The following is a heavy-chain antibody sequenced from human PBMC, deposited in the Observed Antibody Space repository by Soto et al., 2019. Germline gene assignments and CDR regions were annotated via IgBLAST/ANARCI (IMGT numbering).Heavy chain of an antibody. D-gene: IGHD3-16*01. Sequence: QITLKESGPPLVKPTQTLTLTCTFSGFSLTTRGVGVGWIRQTPGKALECLALIYWDDDKRYSPSLQSRLSITKDTSKNQVVLTMTNVDPVDKATYYCAHIPNYYQYDWFDPWGQGTLVSVSS. CDR1: GFSLTTRGVG. J-gene: IGHJ5*02. CDR3: AHIPNYYQYDWFDP. V-gene: IGHV2-5*02. CDR2: IYWDDDK.